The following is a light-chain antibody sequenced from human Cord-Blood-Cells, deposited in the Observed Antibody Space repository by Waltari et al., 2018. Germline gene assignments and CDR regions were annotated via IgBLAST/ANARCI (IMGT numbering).Light chain of an antibody. CDR1: QGISSY. CDR2: AAS. V-gene: IGKV1-9*01. Sequence: DLQLTQSLSFLSASVAARATITCRASQGISSYLAWYQQKPGKAPKLLIYAASTVQSGVPSRFSGSGSGTEFTLTISSLQPEDFATYYCQQLNIYPFTFGPGTKVDIK. J-gene: IGKJ3*01. CDR3: QQLNIYPFT.